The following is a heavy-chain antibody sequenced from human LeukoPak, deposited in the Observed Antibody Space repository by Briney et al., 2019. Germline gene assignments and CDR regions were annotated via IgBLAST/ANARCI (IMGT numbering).Heavy chain of an antibody. Sequence: HPSETLSLTCTVSGGSISSYYWSWVRQAPGKGLEWVSVIYSGGSTYYADSVKGRFTISRDNSKNTLYLQMDSLRAEDTAVYYCARDPPPPGRHYGSGSETDYWGQGTLVTVSS. V-gene: IGHV3-66*01. CDR1: GGSISSYY. CDR3: ARDPPPPGRHYGSGSETDY. D-gene: IGHD3-10*01. J-gene: IGHJ4*02. CDR2: IYSGGST.